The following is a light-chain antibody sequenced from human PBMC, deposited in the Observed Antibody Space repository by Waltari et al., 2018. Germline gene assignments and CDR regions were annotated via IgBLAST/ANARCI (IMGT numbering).Light chain of an antibody. CDR3: HHYYIPPLT. CDR2: RVS. CDR1: QRVFSSSNSKTY. J-gene: IGKJ5*01. Sequence: DIVMTQSPDSLAVSLGEMATINCKSSQRVFSSSNSKTYIARYQHKPGQPPKLLIYRVSARASGVPARFSGSGSGTDFTLTISSLQAEDVAVYYCHHYYIPPLTFGQGTRLEI. V-gene: IGKV4-1*01.